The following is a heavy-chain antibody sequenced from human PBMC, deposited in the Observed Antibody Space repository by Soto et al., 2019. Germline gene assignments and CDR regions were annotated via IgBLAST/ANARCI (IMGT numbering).Heavy chain of an antibody. CDR1: GFTFSSYA. J-gene: IGHJ4*02. CDR3: EKDRGMGPIRGVGNY. CDR2: ISGSGGST. D-gene: IGHD3-10*01. Sequence: GGSLRLSCAASGFTFSSYAMSWVRQAPGRGLEWVSAISGSGGSTYYADSVKGRFTISRDNSKNTLYLQMNSLRAEDTAIYYCEKDRGMGPIRGVGNYCGQGPLVTVYS. V-gene: IGHV3-23*01.